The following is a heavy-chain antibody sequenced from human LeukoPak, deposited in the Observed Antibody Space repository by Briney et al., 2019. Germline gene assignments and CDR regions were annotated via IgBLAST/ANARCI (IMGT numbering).Heavy chain of an antibody. V-gene: IGHV4-38-2*02. D-gene: IGHD2-15*01. J-gene: IGHJ3*02. CDR2: IYHSGST. Sequence: SETLSLTCTVSGYSISSGYYWGWIRQPPGKGLEWIGSIYHSGSTYYNPSLKSRVTISVDTSKNQFSLKLSSVTAADTAVYYCARGWPHCSGGSCYLPWHFAFDIWGQGTMVTVSS. CDR1: GYSISSGYY. CDR3: ARGWPHCSGGSCYLPWHFAFDI.